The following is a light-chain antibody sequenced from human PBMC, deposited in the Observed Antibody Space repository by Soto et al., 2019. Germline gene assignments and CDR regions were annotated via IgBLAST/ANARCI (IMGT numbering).Light chain of an antibody. CDR2: DVT. CDR1: SGDIGGYDY. V-gene: IGLV2-8*01. CDR3: SSYAGSNNPYV. J-gene: IGLJ1*01. Sequence: QSALTQPPSASGSPGQSVTISCTGTSGDIGGYDYVSWYQQHPGKAPKLMIYDVTKRPLGVPDRFSGSKSGNTASLTVSGLQAEDEADYYCSSYAGSNNPYVFGTGTKVTVL.